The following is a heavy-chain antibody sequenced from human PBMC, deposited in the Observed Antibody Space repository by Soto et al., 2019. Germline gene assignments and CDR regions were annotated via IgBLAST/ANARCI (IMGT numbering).Heavy chain of an antibody. V-gene: IGHV1-18*01. J-gene: IGHJ6*02. CDR2: ISAYDDNT. D-gene: IGHD3-22*01. CDR1: GYRFTSYG. CDR3: ARGGYYDSSGSRNYHYYGMNV. Sequence: QAQLVQSGPEVKKPGASVKVSCKASGYRFTSYGISWVRQAPGQGLEWLGWISAYDDNTKYAQTLQARVSMSADTSTSTAYMQLRSLRSADTARYYCARGGYYDSSGSRNYHYYGMNVWGQGTTVTVSS.